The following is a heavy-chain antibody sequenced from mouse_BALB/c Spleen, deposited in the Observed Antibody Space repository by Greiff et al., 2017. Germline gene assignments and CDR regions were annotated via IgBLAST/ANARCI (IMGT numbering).Heavy chain of an antibody. CDR3: ASDLAWFAY. J-gene: IGHJ3*01. Sequence: VHVKQSGAELVKPGASVKLSCTASGFNIKDTYMHWVKQRPEQGLEWIGRIDPANGNTKYDPKFQGKATITADTSSNTAYLQLSSLTSEDTAVYYCASDLAWFAYWGQGTLVTVSA. V-gene: IGHV14-3*02. CDR2: IDPANGNT. D-gene: IGHD2-13*01. CDR1: GFNIKDTY.